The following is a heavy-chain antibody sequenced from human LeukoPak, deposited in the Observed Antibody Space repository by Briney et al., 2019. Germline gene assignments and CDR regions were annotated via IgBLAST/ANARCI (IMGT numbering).Heavy chain of an antibody. CDR2: IYYSGST. D-gene: IGHD4-23*01. V-gene: IGHV4-59*01. Sequence: SETLSLTCTVSGGSISSYYWSWIRQPPGKGLEWIGYIYYSGSTNYNPSLKSRVTISVDTSKNQFPLKLSSVTAADTAVYYCARAWGNSRYFDYWGQGTLVTVSS. J-gene: IGHJ4*02. CDR1: GGSISSYY. CDR3: ARAWGNSRYFDY.